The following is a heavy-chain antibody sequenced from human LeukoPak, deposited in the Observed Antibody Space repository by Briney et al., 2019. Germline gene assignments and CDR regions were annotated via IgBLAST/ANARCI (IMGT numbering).Heavy chain of an antibody. Sequence: GGSLRLSCAASGFTFSSYAMSWVRQAPGKGLEWVSAISGSGGSTYYADSVTGRFTISRDNSKNTLYLQMNSLRAEDTAVYYCAKDRSNLIVVDDWFDPWGQGTLVTVSS. V-gene: IGHV3-23*01. CDR1: GFTFSSYA. D-gene: IGHD3-22*01. CDR2: ISGSGGST. J-gene: IGHJ5*02. CDR3: AKDRSNLIVVDDWFDP.